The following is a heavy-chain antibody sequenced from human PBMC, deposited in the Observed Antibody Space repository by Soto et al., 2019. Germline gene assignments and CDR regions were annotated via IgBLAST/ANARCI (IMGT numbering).Heavy chain of an antibody. CDR2: ISTSSSYI. V-gene: IGHV3-21*01. Sequence: PGGSLRLSCAASGFSFDEYSMHWVRQPPGKGLEWVSCISTSSSYIYYADSVKGRFTISRDNAKNSLYLQMNSLRAEDTAVYYCARDLQFYYGMDVWGQGTTVTVSS. J-gene: IGHJ6*02. CDR3: ARDLQFYYGMDV. CDR1: GFSFDEYS. D-gene: IGHD4-4*01.